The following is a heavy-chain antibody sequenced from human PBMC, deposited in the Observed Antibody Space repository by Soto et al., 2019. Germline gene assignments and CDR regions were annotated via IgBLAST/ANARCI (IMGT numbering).Heavy chain of an antibody. V-gene: IGHV4-31*03. J-gene: IGHJ4*02. CDR2: TSNSGST. Sequence: QVQLQESGPGLVKPSQTLSLTCTVSGGSITSSGYYWSWICQHPGEGLEWIGFTSNSGSTSYNPSLKSRVTISVDTSSNQFSLNLKSVTAADTAVYYCARGGGSTKVDYWGQGTLVTVSP. D-gene: IGHD2-2*01. CDR3: ARGGGSTKVDY. CDR1: GGSITSSGYY.